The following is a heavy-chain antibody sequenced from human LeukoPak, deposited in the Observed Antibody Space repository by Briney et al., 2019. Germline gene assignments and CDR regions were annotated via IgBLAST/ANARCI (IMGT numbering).Heavy chain of an antibody. Sequence: GGSLRLSCTASGFTFGDYAMSWFRQAPGKGLEWVGFIRSKAYGGTTEYAASVKGGFTISRDDSKSIAYLQMNGLKTEDTAVYYCTRESRRTVTTSNFDYWGQGTLVTVSS. D-gene: IGHD4-17*01. CDR3: TRESRRTVTTSNFDY. CDR2: IRSKAYGGTT. CDR1: GFTFGDYA. V-gene: IGHV3-49*03. J-gene: IGHJ4*02.